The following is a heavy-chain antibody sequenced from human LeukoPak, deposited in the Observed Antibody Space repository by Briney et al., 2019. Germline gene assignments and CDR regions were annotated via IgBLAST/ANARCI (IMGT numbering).Heavy chain of an antibody. Sequence: GSLRLSCAASGFTFSSYSMQWVRQTPGKGLEWVGIMSNSGENTFYGEAVKGRFTISRDNSQNTLYLQMNSLRAEDTAVYYCARDRDDFWSGYADAYYFDYWGQGTLVTVSS. CDR2: MSNSGENT. V-gene: IGHV3-33*05. D-gene: IGHD3-3*01. J-gene: IGHJ4*02. CDR3: ARDRDDFWSGYADAYYFDY. CDR1: GFTFSSYS.